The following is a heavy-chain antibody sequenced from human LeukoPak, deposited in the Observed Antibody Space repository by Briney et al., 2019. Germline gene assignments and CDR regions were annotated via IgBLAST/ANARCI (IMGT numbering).Heavy chain of an antibody. Sequence: ASVKVSCKASGYTLTSYGISWVRQAPGQGLEWMGWISAYNGNTNYAQKLQGRVTMTTDTSTSTAYMELRSLRSDDTAVYYCSRDRDYGDNDAFDIWGQGTMVTVSS. CDR3: SRDRDYGDNDAFDI. CDR1: GYTLTSYG. J-gene: IGHJ3*02. D-gene: IGHD4-17*01. CDR2: ISAYNGNT. V-gene: IGHV1-18*01.